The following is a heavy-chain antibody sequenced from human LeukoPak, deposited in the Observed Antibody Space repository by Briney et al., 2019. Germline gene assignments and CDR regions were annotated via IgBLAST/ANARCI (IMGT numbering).Heavy chain of an antibody. V-gene: IGHV3-7*01. CDR3: ARDLGHTGYDLYDY. D-gene: IGHD5-12*01. CDR2: MKQDGSEK. Sequence: GGYLRLSCAVSGINFRGYWMAWVRQAPGKGLEWVANMKQDGSEKYYVDSVKGRFTISRDNAKNSLYLEMNSLRVEDTAVYYCARDLGHTGYDLYDYWGQGTLVTVSS. J-gene: IGHJ4*02. CDR1: GINFRGYW.